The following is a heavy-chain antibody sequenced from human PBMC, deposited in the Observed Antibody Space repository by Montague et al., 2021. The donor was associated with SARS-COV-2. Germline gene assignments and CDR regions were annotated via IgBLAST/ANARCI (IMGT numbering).Heavy chain of an antibody. CDR3: ARGMIRGVTTPFDY. D-gene: IGHD3-10*01. CDR1: SGSIISSGYY. J-gene: IGHJ4*02. V-gene: IGHV4-39*02. CDR2: ISYSGTT. Sequence: SETLSLTCSVSSGSIISSGYYWGWIRQPPGKELEWIGHISYSGTTYYNPSLQSRGTISVDTSKNHLSLRLSSVTAADTAVYFCARGMIRGVTTPFDYWGQGSQVTVSS.